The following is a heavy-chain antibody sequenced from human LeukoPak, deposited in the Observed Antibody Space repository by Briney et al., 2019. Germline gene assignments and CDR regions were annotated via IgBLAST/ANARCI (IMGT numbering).Heavy chain of an antibody. D-gene: IGHD3-10*01. V-gene: IGHV4-4*07. CDR1: GGSISSYY. CDR3: ARDMGNMVRGVIANWFDP. J-gene: IGHJ5*02. CDR2: IYTSGST. Sequence: SESLSLTCTVSGGSISSYYWSWIRHPAGQGLEWIGRIYTSGSTNYNPSLKSRVTMSVDTSKNQFSLKLSSVTAADTAVYYCARDMGNMVRGVIANWFDPWGQGTLVTVSS.